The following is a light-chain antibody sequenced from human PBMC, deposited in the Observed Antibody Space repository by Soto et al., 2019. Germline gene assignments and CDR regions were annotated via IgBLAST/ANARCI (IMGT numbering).Light chain of an antibody. CDR3: QQLNSYPLT. CDR1: QGIGSY. CDR2: AAS. V-gene: IGKV1-9*01. J-gene: IGKJ4*01. Sequence: DIQLTQSPSFLSASVGDRVTITCRASQGIGSYLAWYQQKPGKAPKLLIYAASTLQSGVPSGFSGSGSGTEFTLTISSLQPEDFATYYCQQLNSYPLTFGGGTKVEIK.